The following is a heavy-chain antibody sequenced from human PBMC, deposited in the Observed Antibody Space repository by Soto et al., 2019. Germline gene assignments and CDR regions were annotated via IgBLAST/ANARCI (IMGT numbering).Heavy chain of an antibody. CDR1: GYTFINYY. V-gene: IGHV1-46*01. CDR2: INPSGGGT. J-gene: IGHJ4*02. Sequence: ASVKVSCKASGYTFINYYMHWVRQAPGQGLEWMGIINPSGGGTSYKQKFQDRVTMTRDTSTSTVYMELSSLRSEDTAMYYCARDSTLAYWGQGTLVTVSS. CDR3: ARDSTLAY.